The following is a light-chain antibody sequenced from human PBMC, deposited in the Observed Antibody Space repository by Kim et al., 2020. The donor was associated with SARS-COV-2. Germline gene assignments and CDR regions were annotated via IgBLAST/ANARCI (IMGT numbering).Light chain of an antibody. CDR3: MQALQTPYT. J-gene: IGKJ2*01. CDR1: QSLLHISGHNY. V-gene: IGKV2-28*01. Sequence: DIVMTQSPLSLPVTPGEPASISCRSSQSLLHISGHNYLDWYLQKPGQSPQFLIYLGSNRASGVPDRFSGSGSGTDFTLKISRVEAEDVGVYYCMQALQTPYTFGQGTKLEI. CDR2: LGS.